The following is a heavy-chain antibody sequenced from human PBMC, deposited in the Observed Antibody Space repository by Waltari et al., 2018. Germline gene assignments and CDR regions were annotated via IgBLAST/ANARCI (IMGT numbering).Heavy chain of an antibody. CDR3: TRERSVTGKGNLDY. Sequence: EVQLVESGGGLVQTGGSLRLSCAASGFTFSSYERNWVRQAPGKGLEWVSYSSSGGSNIFYAESVKGRFTISRDNAKNSLYLQMNSLRVEDTAVYYCTRERSVTGKGNLDYWGQGTLVTVSS. V-gene: IGHV3-48*03. CDR2: SSSGGSNI. D-gene: IGHD3-10*01. J-gene: IGHJ4*02. CDR1: GFTFSSYE.